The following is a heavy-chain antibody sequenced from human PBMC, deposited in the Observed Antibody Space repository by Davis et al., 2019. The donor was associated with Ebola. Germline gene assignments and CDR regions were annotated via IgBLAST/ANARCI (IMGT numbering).Heavy chain of an antibody. CDR3: ARLRMVRGDQDFDP. V-gene: IGHV4-59*08. CDR1: GGSINNDY. Sequence: MPGGSLRLSCTVSGGSINNDYWSWIRQPQGKGLEWIGYINYSGTTNYNPSLKSRVTTSIETSKNHFSMRLSSVTAADTAVYYFARLRMVRGDQDFDPWGQGTLVTVSS. CDR2: INYSGTT. J-gene: IGHJ5*02. D-gene: IGHD3-10*01.